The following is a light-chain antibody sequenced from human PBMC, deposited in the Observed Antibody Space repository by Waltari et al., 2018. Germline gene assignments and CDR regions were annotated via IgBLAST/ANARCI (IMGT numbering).Light chain of an antibody. CDR2: KAS. J-gene: IGKJ1*01. V-gene: IGKV1-5*03. CDR1: QSTNTW. CDR3: QQYKAYST. Sequence: DIQMTQFPSTLSASLGDTVTSTCRYSQSTNTWLAWYQQKPGKAPKLLIYKASTLESGVPSRFSGDGSGTEFTLTIDSLQPDDFASYYCQQYKAYSTFGQGTQVDI.